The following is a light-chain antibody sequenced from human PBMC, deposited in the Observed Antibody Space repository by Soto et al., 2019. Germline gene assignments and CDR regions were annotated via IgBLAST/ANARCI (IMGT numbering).Light chain of an antibody. CDR1: QSVSSY. V-gene: IGKV3-11*01. Sequence: IVCTHSPTTLSLSPVERAPLSCRASQSVSSYLAWYQQKPGQAPRLLIYDASNRATGIPARFSGSGSGTDFTLTISSLEPEDFAVYYCQQRSKLGTFAQGTRLE. J-gene: IGKJ5*01. CDR2: DAS. CDR3: QQRSKLGT.